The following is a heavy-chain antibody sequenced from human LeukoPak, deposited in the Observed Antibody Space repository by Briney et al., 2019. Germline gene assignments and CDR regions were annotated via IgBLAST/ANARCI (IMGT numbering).Heavy chain of an antibody. J-gene: IGHJ4*02. D-gene: IGHD3-10*01. CDR3: ARDLDILVRGVIIGGY. CDR2: INGYKGNT. V-gene: IGHV1-18*01. Sequence: GASVKVSCKASGYTYSTYGISWVRQAPGQGLEWMGWINGYKGNTNYAQKLQGRVTMTTDTSTSTAYMELRSLRSDDTAVYYCARDLDILVRGVIIGGYWGQGTLVTVSS. CDR1: GYTYSTYG.